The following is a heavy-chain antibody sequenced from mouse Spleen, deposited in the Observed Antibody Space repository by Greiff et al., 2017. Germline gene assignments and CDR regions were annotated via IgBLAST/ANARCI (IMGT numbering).Heavy chain of an antibody. CDR2: ISSGGSYT. CDR1: GFTFSSYT. V-gene: IGHV5-6-4*01. CDR3: TREESSFAY. J-gene: IGHJ3*01. Sequence: LQESGGGLVKPGGSLKLSCAASGFTFSSYTMSWVRQTPEKRLEWVATISSGGSYTYYPDSVKGRFTISRDNAKNTLYLQMSSLKSEDTAMYYCTREESSFAYWGQGTLVTVSA.